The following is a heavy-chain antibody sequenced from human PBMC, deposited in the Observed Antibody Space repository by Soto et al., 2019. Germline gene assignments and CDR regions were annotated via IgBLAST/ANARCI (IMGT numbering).Heavy chain of an antibody. CDR2: IIPIFGTA. D-gene: IGHD4-4*01. CDR1: GGTFSSYA. V-gene: IGHV1-69*12. CDR3: ARSYSNYAYSYYYGMDV. J-gene: IGHJ6*02. Sequence: QVQLVQSGAEVKKPGSSVKVSCKASGGTFSSYAISWVRQAPGQGLEWMGGIIPIFGTANYAQKFQGRVTITADESTSTAYMELSSLRSEDTAVYYCARSYSNYAYSYYYGMDVWGQGTTVTVSS.